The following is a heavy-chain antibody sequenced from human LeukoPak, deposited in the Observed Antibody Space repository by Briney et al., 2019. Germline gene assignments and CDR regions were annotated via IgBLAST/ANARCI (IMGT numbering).Heavy chain of an antibody. J-gene: IGHJ4*02. CDR3: ARVLYSSGWYFDY. CDR2: IYHSGST. Sequence: PSETLSLTCAVSGYSISSGYYWGWIRQPPGKGLEWIGSIYHSGSTYYNPPLKSRVTISVDTSKNQFSLKLSSVTAADTAVYYCARVLYSSGWYFDYWGQGTLVTVSS. V-gene: IGHV4-38-2*01. D-gene: IGHD6-19*01. CDR1: GYSISSGYY.